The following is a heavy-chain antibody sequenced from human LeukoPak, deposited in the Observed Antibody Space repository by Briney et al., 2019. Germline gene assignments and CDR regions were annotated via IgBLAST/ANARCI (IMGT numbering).Heavy chain of an antibody. D-gene: IGHD5-24*01. J-gene: IGHJ4*02. CDR3: ARDGDGYNGVDY. CDR2: ISGGSTT. CDR1: GFTLSDYY. V-gene: IGHV3-11*01. Sequence: GGSLRLSCAASGFTLSDYYMSWIRQAPGKGLEWVSYISGGSTTYYADSVKGRFTVSRDNARNSLYLQMNSLRAEDTAVYYCARDGDGYNGVDYWGQGTLVTVSS.